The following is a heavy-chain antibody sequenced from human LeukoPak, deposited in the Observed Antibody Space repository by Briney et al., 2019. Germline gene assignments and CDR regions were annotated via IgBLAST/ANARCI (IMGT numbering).Heavy chain of an antibody. J-gene: IGHJ4*02. Sequence: ASVKVPCKASGYTFTGYYMHWVRQAPGQGLEWMGWINPNSGGTNYAQKFQGRVTMTRDTSISTAYMELSRLRSDDTAVYYCAASLRFLEWLYDYWGQGTLVTVSS. CDR1: GYTFTGYY. D-gene: IGHD3-3*01. CDR3: AASLRFLEWLYDY. CDR2: INPNSGGT. V-gene: IGHV1-2*02.